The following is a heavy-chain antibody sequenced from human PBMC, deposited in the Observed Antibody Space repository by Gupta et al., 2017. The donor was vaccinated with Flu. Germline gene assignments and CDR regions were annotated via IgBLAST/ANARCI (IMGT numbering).Heavy chain of an antibody. V-gene: IGHV3-21*01. Sequence: EVQLAESGGALVKPGGPLSLSCAASGFTFSSYSMNCVRQAPGKGLEWVSSISSSSSYIYYADSVKGRFTISRDNAKNSLYLQMNSLRAEDTAVYCCARGGGYWYFDLWGRGTLVTVSS. J-gene: IGHJ2*01. CDR2: ISSSSSYI. CDR1: GFTFSSYS. CDR3: ARGGGYWYFDL. D-gene: IGHD3-16*01.